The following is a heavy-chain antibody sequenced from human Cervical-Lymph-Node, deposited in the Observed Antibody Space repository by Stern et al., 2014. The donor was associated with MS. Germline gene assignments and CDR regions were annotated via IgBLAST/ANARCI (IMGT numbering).Heavy chain of an antibody. J-gene: IGHJ4*02. Sequence: VQLVQSGGGVVQPGRSLRVSCATAGFTFTSYAMNWVRQAPGKGLEWVAVISYDGNTKYYADSVKGRFTISRDNSKNTLYLQMSSVRAEDTAVHYCVRERSSRGFDYWGQGSLVTVSS. CDR2: ISYDGNTK. CDR1: GFTFTSYA. CDR3: VRERSSRGFDY. D-gene: IGHD5/OR15-5a*01. V-gene: IGHV3-30-3*01.